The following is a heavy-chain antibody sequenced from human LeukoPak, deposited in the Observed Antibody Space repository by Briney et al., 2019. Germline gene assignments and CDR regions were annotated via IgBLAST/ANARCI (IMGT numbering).Heavy chain of an antibody. CDR2: INPNSGGT. V-gene: IGHV1-2*02. CDR1: GYTFTGYY. D-gene: IGHD3-16*01. CDR3: ARDFFMITFGGVINDAFDI. J-gene: IGHJ3*02. Sequence: ASVKVSCKASGYTFTGYYMHWVRQAHGQGLEWMGWINPNSGGTNYAQKFQGRVPMTRDTSISTAYMELSRLRSDDTAVYYCARDFFMITFGGVINDAFDIWGQGTMVTVSS.